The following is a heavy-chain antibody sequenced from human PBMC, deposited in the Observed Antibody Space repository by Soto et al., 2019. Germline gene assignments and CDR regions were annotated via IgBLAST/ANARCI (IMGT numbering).Heavy chain of an antibody. V-gene: IGHV1-18*01. D-gene: IGHD3-10*01. Sequence: EASVKVSCKASGYTFTSYGISWVRQAPGQGLEWMGWISAYNGNTNYAQKLQGRVTMTTDTSTSTAYMELRSLRSDDTAVYYCARASRFGELLVDYFDYWGQGTLVTVS. CDR1: GYTFTSYG. CDR2: ISAYNGNT. J-gene: IGHJ4*02. CDR3: ARASRFGELLVDYFDY.